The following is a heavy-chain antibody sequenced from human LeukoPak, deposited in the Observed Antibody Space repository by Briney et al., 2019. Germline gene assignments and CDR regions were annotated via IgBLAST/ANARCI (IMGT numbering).Heavy chain of an antibody. CDR3: ARHTSYGGNSAFDY. D-gene: IGHD4-23*01. Sequence: SETLSLTCTVSGGSISSYYWSWIRQPPGKGLEWIGYIYYSGSTNYNPSLKSRVTISVDTSKNQFSLKLSSVTAADTAVYYCARHTSYGGNSAFDYWGQGTLVTVSS. CDR2: IYYSGST. V-gene: IGHV4-59*08. CDR1: GGSISSYY. J-gene: IGHJ4*02.